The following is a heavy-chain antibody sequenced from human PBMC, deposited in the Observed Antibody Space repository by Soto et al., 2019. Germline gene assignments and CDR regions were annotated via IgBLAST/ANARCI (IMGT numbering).Heavy chain of an antibody. J-gene: IGHJ4*02. V-gene: IGHV4-59*12. CDR1: GGSISSYY. Sequence: SETLSLTCTVSGGSISSYYWSWIRQPPGKGLEWIGYIYYSGSTNYNPSLKSRVTISVDTSKNQFSLKLSSVTAADTAVYYCGRVVRSGGRGQRLDYCGRGILVTVSS. CDR2: IYYSGST. CDR3: GRVVRSGGRGQRLDY. D-gene: IGHD3-16*01.